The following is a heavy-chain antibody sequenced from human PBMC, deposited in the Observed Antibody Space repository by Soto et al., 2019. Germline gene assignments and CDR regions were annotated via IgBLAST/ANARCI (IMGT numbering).Heavy chain of an antibody. Sequence: SETLSLTCTVSGGSISSYYWSWIRQPPGKGLEWIGYIYYSGSTNYNPSLKSRVTISVDTSKNQFSLKLSSVTAADTAVYYCARSLEVATIDGAVNWFDPWGQGTLVTVSS. CDR2: IYYSGST. CDR3: ARSLEVATIDGAVNWFDP. CDR1: GGSISSYY. D-gene: IGHD5-12*01. V-gene: IGHV4-59*08. J-gene: IGHJ5*02.